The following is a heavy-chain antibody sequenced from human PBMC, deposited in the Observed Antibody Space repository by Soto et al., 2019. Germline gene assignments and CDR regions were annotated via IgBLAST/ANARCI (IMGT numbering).Heavy chain of an antibody. J-gene: IGHJ4*02. CDR1: GGSFSGYY. CDR3: ARLKASGVDY. CDR2: INHSGST. Sequence: QVQLQQWGAGLLKPSETLSLTCAVYGGSFSGYYWSWIRQPPGKGLEWIEEINHSGSTNYNPSLKSRVTISVDTSKNQFSLKLSSVTAADTAVYYCARLKASGVDYWGQGTLVTVSS. V-gene: IGHV4-34*01. D-gene: IGHD3-16*01.